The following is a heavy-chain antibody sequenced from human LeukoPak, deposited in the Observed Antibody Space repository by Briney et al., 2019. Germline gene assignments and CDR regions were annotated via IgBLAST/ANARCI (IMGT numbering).Heavy chain of an antibody. D-gene: IGHD3-22*01. CDR2: ISYDGSNK. J-gene: IGHJ4*02. Sequence: GRSLRLSCAASGFTFSSYAMHWVRQAPGKGLEWVALISYDGSNKYYADSVKGRFTISRDNSKNTLYLQMNSLRAEDTAVYYCAKLYYYDSSGVYWGQGTLVTVSS. CDR3: AKLYYYDSSGVY. V-gene: IGHV3-30*04. CDR1: GFTFSSYA.